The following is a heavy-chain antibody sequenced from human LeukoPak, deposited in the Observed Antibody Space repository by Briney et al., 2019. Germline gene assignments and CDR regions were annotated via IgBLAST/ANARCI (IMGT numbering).Heavy chain of an antibody. V-gene: IGHV1-69*05. Sequence: ASVKVSCKASGGTFCSYAISWVRQAPGQGLEWMGGIIPIFGTANYAQKFQGRVTITTDESTSTAYMELSSLRSEDTAVYYCARAYSGSYPSLFDYWGQGTLVTVSS. J-gene: IGHJ4*02. CDR2: IIPIFGTA. CDR3: ARAYSGSYPSLFDY. CDR1: GGTFCSYA. D-gene: IGHD1-26*01.